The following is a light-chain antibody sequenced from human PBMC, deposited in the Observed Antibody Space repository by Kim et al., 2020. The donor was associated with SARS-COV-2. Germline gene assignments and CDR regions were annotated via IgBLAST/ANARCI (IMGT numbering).Light chain of an antibody. CDR1: QSISSW. CDR3: QQYNSYPLT. J-gene: IGKJ4*01. V-gene: IGKV1-5*03. CDR2: EAS. Sequence: DIQMTQSPSTLSASVGDRVTITCRASQSISSWLAWYQQKSGKAPKLLIYEASSLESGAPSRFSGSGSGTEFTLTINSLQPDDFATYYCQQYNSYPLTFGGGTKVEIK.